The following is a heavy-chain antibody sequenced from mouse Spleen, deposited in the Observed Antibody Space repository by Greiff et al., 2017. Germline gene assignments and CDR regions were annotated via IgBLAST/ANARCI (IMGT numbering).Heavy chain of an antibody. CDR1: GYTFTDYY. V-gene: IGHV1-26*01. CDR3: ARNDGSFAY. CDR2: INPNNGGT. Sequence: EVQGVESGPELVKPGASVKISCKASGYTFTDYYMNWVKQSHGKSLEWIGDINPNNGGTSYNQKFKGKATLTVDKSSSTAYMELRSLTSEDSAVYYCARNDGSFAYWGQGTLVTVSA. D-gene: IGHD2-3*01. J-gene: IGHJ3*01.